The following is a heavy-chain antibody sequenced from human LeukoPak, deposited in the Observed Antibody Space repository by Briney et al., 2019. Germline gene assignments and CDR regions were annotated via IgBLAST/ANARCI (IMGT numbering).Heavy chain of an antibody. Sequence: SETLSLTCTVSGDSISSSPYYWGWIRQPPGRGLEWIGNIYNSGGTYYNPSLKSRVTILVDTSNNQFSLKINSVTAADTAFYYCAPSGGDWFDPWGQGTLVIVSS. D-gene: IGHD3-10*01. V-gene: IGHV4-39*07. CDR2: IYNSGGT. CDR3: APSGGDWFDP. CDR1: GDSISSSPYY. J-gene: IGHJ5*02.